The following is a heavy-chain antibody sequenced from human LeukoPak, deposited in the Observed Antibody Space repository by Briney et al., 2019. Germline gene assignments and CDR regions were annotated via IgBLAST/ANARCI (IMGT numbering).Heavy chain of an antibody. CDR1: GFTFSSYA. D-gene: IGHD7-27*01. Sequence: GGSLRLSCAASGFTFSSYAMHWVRQAPGKGLEWVSGISWNSGSIGYADSVKGRFTISRDNAKNSLYLQMNSLRAEDMALYYCAKDIDYGTGDGSDAFDIWGQGTMVTVSS. V-gene: IGHV3-9*03. J-gene: IGHJ3*02. CDR3: AKDIDYGTGDGSDAFDI. CDR2: ISWNSGSI.